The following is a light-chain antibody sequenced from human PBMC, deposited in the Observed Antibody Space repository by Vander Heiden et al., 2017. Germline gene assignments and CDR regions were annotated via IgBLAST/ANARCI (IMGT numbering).Light chain of an antibody. CDR1: QSISSY. J-gene: IGKJ1*01. CDR3: RQSYSTSWT. V-gene: IGKV1-39*01. Sequence: DIQMTQSPSSLSASVGDRVTITSRARQSISSYLNWHQPQPGKAPKPLTYAASSLRSGVTSRLSGSGSGTDFTLTISSLQPQDVAASYCRQSYSTSWTFGQGTKVEIK. CDR2: AAS.